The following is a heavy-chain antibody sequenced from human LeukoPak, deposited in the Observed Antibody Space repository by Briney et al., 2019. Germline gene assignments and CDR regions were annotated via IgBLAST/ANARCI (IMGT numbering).Heavy chain of an antibody. J-gene: IGHJ4*02. CDR3: ARGAFRMAKPPSYYFDY. D-gene: IGHD2-8*01. CDR2: INHSGST. CDR1: GGSFSGYY. V-gene: IGHV4-34*01. Sequence: PSETLSLTCAVYGGSFSGYYWSWIRQPPGKGLEWIGEINHSGSTNYNPSLKSRVTISVDTSKNQFSLKLSSVTAADTAVYYCARGAFRMAKPPSYYFDYWGQGTLVTVSS.